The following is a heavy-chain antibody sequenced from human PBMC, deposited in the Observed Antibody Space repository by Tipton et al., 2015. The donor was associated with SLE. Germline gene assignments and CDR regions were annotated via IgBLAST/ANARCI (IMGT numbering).Heavy chain of an antibody. CDR3: ARGIAAAGYDAFDI. D-gene: IGHD6-13*01. CDR1: GFTFSNYA. J-gene: IGHJ3*02. CDR2: ISYDGSNK. V-gene: IGHV3-30*04. Sequence: SLRLSCAASGFTFSNYAMNWVRQAPGKGLEWVAVISYDGSNKYYADSVKGRFTISRDNSKNTLYLQMNSLRAEDTAVYFCARGIAAAGYDAFDIWGQGTMVTVSS.